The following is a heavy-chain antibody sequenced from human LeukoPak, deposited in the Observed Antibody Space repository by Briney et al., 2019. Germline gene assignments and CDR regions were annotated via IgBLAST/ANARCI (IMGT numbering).Heavy chain of an antibody. CDR1: GYTFTSYG. D-gene: IGHD6-19*01. J-gene: IGHJ3*02. CDR3: AREPGIAVAGDAFDI. Sequence: ASVKVSCKASGYTFTSYGISWVRQAPGQGLEWMGWISAYNGNTNYAQKLQGRVTMTTDTSTSTAYMELRSLRSDDTAVYYCAREPGIAVAGDAFDIWGQGTMVTVSS. V-gene: IGHV1-18*01. CDR2: ISAYNGNT.